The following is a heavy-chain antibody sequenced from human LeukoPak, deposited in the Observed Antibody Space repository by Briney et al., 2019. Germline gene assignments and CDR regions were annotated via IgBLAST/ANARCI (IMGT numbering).Heavy chain of an antibody. CDR1: GGSVSGHY. CDR2: IYASGSA. CDR3: AREAPGGSGWTYFDY. J-gene: IGHJ4*02. Sequence: PSETLSLTCAVSGGSVSGHYWDWIRQPPGKGLEWIGYIYASGSANYHPSLKSRVTISLDTSENHVSLRLTSVTAEDTAVYYCAREAPGGSGWTYFDYWGQGSPVTVSS. D-gene: IGHD6-19*01. V-gene: IGHV4-59*02.